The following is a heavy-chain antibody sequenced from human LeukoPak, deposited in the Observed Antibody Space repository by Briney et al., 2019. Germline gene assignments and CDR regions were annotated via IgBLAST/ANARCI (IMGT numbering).Heavy chain of an antibody. D-gene: IGHD3-22*01. Sequence: SETLSLTCTVSGASIRSYYWSWIRQPPGKGLEWIGYVFYSENTNYNPSLKSRLTISVDTSKNQFSLKLSSLTAADTAVYYCARLIYDTSGYYYFDYWGQGTLVTVSS. CDR1: GASIRSYY. J-gene: IGHJ4*02. V-gene: IGHV4-59*08. CDR2: VFYSENT. CDR3: ARLIYDTSGYYYFDY.